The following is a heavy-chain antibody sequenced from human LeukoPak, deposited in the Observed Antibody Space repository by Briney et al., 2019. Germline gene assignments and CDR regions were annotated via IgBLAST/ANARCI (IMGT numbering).Heavy chain of an antibody. CDR1: GFTFDDYT. CDR3: AKEPRAYYDSSGYYDGLFDY. Sequence: PGGSLRLSCAASGFTFDDYTMHWVRQAPGEGLEWVSLISWDGGSTYYADSVKGRFTISRDNSKNSLYLQMNSLRTEDTALYYCAKEPRAYYDSSGYYDGLFDYWGQGTLVTVSS. V-gene: IGHV3-43*01. CDR2: ISWDGGST. J-gene: IGHJ4*02. D-gene: IGHD3-22*01.